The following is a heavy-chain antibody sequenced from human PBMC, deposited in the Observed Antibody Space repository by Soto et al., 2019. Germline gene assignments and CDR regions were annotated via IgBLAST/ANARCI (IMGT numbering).Heavy chain of an antibody. D-gene: IGHD2-15*01. V-gene: IGHV4-31*03. J-gene: IGHJ5*02. CDR2: IYYSGST. CDR1: GGSISSGGYY. CDR3: ARDGCSGGSCYNNHNWFDP. Sequence: QVQLQESGPGLVKPSQTLSLTCTVSGGSISSGGYYWSWIRQHPGKGLEWIGYIYYSGSTYYNPSIKSRVTISVDTSKNQFSLKLSSVTAADTAVYYCARDGCSGGSCYNNHNWFDPWGKGTLVTVSS.